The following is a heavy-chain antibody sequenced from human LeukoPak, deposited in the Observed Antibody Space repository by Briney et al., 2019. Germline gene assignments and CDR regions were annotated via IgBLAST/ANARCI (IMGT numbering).Heavy chain of an antibody. Sequence: GGSLRLSCAATGFTFKDYGMHWVRQPPGKGLEWVSSINWNGGGTDYADSVKGRFTISRDNAKNSPYLQLSSLRPEDTALYYCAKHMRATNTYSFFGLDVWGQGTTVTVSS. CDR3: AKHMRATNTYSFFGLDV. CDR2: INWNGGGT. CDR1: GFTFKDYG. D-gene: IGHD1-26*01. V-gene: IGHV3-9*01. J-gene: IGHJ6*02.